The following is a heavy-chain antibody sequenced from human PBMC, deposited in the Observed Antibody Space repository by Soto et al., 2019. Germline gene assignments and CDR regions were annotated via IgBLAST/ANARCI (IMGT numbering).Heavy chain of an antibody. CDR3: ARAIPDWLDP. CDR1: GGTFSSYS. D-gene: IGHD2-21*01. J-gene: IGHJ5*02. V-gene: IGHV1-69*01. CDR2: IIPISGTA. Sequence: QVQLVQSGAELKKPGSSVKVSCKASGGTFSSYSVSWVRQAPGQGLEWMGGIIPISGTADYAQRFQGRVTITADESMTTAYMELDNLTSEDTDVYFCARAIPDWLDPWGQGTLVTVSS.